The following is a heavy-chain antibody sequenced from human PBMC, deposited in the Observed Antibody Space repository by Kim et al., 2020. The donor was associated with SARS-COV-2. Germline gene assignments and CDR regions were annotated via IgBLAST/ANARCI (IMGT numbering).Heavy chain of an antibody. CDR3: AASPPDTGTFDY. CDR2: IYYSGST. J-gene: IGHJ4*02. CDR1: GGSISSYY. Sequence: SETLSLTCTVSGGSISSYYWSWIRQPPGKGLEWIGYIYYSGSTNYNPSLKSRVTISVDTSKNQFSLKLSSVTAADTAVYYCAASPPDTGTFDYWGQGTLVTVSS. V-gene: IGHV4-59*08. D-gene: IGHD4-17*01.